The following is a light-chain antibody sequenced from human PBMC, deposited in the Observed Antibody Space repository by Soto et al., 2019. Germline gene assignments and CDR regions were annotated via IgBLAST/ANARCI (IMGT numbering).Light chain of an antibody. V-gene: IGLV1-40*01. CDR3: QSLDSSLVHVV. CDR2: GNS. Sequence: QSVLTQPPSVSGAPGQRVTISCTGSSSNIGAGYDVHWYQQLPGTAPKLRIYGNSNRPSGVPHRFSGPKSGSSASLAITVLQADDEAAYYCQSLDSSLVHVVFGGGTKLTVL. CDR1: SSNIGAGYD. J-gene: IGLJ2*01.